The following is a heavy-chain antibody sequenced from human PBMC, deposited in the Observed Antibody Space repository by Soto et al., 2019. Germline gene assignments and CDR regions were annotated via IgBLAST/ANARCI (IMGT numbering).Heavy chain of an antibody. CDR1: GFSFSSYW. V-gene: IGHV3-74*01. D-gene: IGHD1-1*01. J-gene: IGHJ4*02. CDR2: ISSDGSNI. Sequence: EVQLVESGGGLVQPGGSLRLSCAAYGFSFSSYWMHWVRQAPGKGLMWVSRISSDGSNIIYADSVKGRFTISRDNAKNTLYLQMNSLRAEDTAVYFCARDQTMRGPTTVDYWGQGTLVTVSS. CDR3: ARDQTMRGPTTVDY.